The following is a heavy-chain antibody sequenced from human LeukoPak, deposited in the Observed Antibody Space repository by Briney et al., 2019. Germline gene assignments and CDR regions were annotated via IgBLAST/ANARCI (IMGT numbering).Heavy chain of an antibody. J-gene: IGHJ4*02. V-gene: IGHV4-39*01. Sequence: SETLSLTCTVSGGSISSSSYYWGWIRQPPGKGLEWIGSIYYSGSTYYNPSLKSRVTIPVDTSKNQFSLKLSSVTAADTAVYYCARQGFITMIVVSKEDYWGQGTLVTVSS. CDR2: IYYSGST. D-gene: IGHD3-22*01. CDR1: GGSISSSSYY. CDR3: ARQGFITMIVVSKEDY.